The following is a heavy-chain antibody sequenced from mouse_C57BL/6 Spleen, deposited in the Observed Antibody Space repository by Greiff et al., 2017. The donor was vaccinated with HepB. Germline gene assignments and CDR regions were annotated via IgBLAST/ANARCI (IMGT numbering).Heavy chain of an antibody. J-gene: IGHJ2*01. CDR1: GYTFTSYG. V-gene: IGHV1-81*01. CDR3: ANYYGNYFDY. Sequence: QVHVKQSGAELARPGASVKLSCKASGYTFTSYGISWVKQRTGQGLEWIGEIYPRSGNTYYNEKFKGKATLTADKSSSTAYMELRSLTSEDSAVYFCANYYGNYFDYWGQGTTLTVSS. D-gene: IGHD2-1*01. CDR2: IYPRSGNT.